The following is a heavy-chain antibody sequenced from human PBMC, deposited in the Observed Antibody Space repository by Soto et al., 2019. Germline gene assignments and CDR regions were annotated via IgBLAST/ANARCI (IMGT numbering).Heavy chain of an antibody. CDR1: GFRFSTYD. J-gene: IGHJ6*02. CDR2: MSGSGSGT. CDR3: ARDPPNDKTQLDYGMDV. Sequence: DVQLLESGGGLVQPGGSLRLSCAASGFRFSTYDMSWVRQAPGKGLEWVSVMSGSGSGTYYADSVKGRFTISRDNSKNTLYLQMNSLRAEDTGVYYCARDPPNDKTQLDYGMDVRGQGTAVTVSS. V-gene: IGHV3-23*01. D-gene: IGHD2-2*01.